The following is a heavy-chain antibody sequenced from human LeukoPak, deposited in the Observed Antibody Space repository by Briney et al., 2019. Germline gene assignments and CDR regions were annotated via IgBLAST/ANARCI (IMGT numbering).Heavy chain of an antibody. J-gene: IGHJ4*02. CDR2: ISGSGGST. D-gene: IGHD6-19*01. Sequence: QAGGSLRLSCAASGFTFSSYAMSWVRQAPGKGLEWVSAISGSGGSTYYADSVKGRFTISRDNSKNTLYLQMNSLRAEDTAVYYCAKGGGWSPSYFDYWGQGTLVTVSS. CDR3: AKGGGWSPSYFDY. CDR1: GFTFSSYA. V-gene: IGHV3-23*01.